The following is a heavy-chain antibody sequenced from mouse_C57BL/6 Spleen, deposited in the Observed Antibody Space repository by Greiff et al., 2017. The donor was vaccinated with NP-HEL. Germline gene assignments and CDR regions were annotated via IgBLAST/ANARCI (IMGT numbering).Heavy chain of an antibody. J-gene: IGHJ3*01. Sequence: VKLQESGAELVRPGTSVKVSCKASGYAFTNYLIEWVKQRPGQGLEWIGVINPGSGGTNYNEKFKGKATLTADKSSSTAYMQLSSLTSEDSAVYFCARSNDYDGAWFAYWGQGTLVTVSA. CDR1: GYAFTNYL. CDR2: INPGSGGT. CDR3: ARSNDYDGAWFAY. D-gene: IGHD2-4*01. V-gene: IGHV1-54*01.